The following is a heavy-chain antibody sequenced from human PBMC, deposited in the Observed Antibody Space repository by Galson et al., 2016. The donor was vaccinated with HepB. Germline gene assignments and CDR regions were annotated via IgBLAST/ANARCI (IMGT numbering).Heavy chain of an antibody. D-gene: IGHD1-14*01. CDR3: ARQKEPGNPFDY. J-gene: IGHJ4*02. CDR2: IDPYDSYT. CDR1: GYSFTDYW. Sequence: QSGAEVKKPGESLRISCKGSGYSFTDYWISWVRQMPGKGLEWMGRIDPYDSYTNYSPSFQGHITVSADKSTSTVYLQWSSLKASDTAMYYCARQKEPGNPFDYWGQGTVVAVSS. V-gene: IGHV5-10-1*01.